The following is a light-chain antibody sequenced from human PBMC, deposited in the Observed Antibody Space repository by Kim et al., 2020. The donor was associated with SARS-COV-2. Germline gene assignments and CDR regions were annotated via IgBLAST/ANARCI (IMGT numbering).Light chain of an antibody. CDR1: QAIGNY. CDR3: EQYNVLPRT. CDR2: GAS. J-gene: IGKJ1*01. V-gene: IGKV1-9*01. Sequence: ASVGDRVTSTGGASQAIGNYLAWYQQDPGKAPKRLIYGASTLQTGVPSRFSGTGSRTEFTLTISSLQPEDFTTYSCEQYNVLPRTFGQGTKVDIK.